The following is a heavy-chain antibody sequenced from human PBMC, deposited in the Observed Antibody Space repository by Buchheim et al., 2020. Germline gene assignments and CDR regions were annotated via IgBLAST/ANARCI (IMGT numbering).Heavy chain of an antibody. CDR1: GGSISNSAYF. J-gene: IGHJ6*02. Sequence: QLQLQESGPGLVKPSETLSLTCTVSGGSISNSAYFWGWIRQPPGKGPEWIATIRYSGTTYFNPPLQNRVTIPVDTSKNQFSLTLRSVTAADTALYYCARENRDGYRNGVDVWGQGTT. D-gene: IGHD5-24*01. CDR3: ARENRDGYRNGVDV. CDR2: IRYSGTT. V-gene: IGHV4-39*07.